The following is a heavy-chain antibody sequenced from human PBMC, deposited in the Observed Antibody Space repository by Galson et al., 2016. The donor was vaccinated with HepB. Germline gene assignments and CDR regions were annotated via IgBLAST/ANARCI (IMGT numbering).Heavy chain of an antibody. D-gene: IGHD5-12*01. CDR2: ISYDGSTK. J-gene: IGHJ4*02. CDR1: GFIFSRYA. Sequence: SLRLSCAVSGFIFSRYAMHWVRQAPGKGLEWVAVISYDGSTKYYADSVKGRFTISRDNSKNIEYLQMNSLRAEDTALYYCARPTTSRYSGYESPFDYWGQGTVVTVSS. CDR3: ARPTTSRYSGYESPFDY. V-gene: IGHV3-30-3*01.